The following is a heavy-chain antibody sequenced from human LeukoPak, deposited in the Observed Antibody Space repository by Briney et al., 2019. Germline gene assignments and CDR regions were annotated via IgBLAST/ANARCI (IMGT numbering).Heavy chain of an antibody. Sequence: ASVTVSCKASGYTFTGYYMHWVRQAPGQGLEWMGWINPNSGGTNYAQKFQGRVTMTRDTSISTAYMELSRLRSDDTAVYYCARDGYCSSTSCYGWFDPWGQGTLVT. CDR1: GYTFTGYY. V-gene: IGHV1-2*02. J-gene: IGHJ5*02. CDR3: ARDGYCSSTSCYGWFDP. D-gene: IGHD2-2*01. CDR2: INPNSGGT.